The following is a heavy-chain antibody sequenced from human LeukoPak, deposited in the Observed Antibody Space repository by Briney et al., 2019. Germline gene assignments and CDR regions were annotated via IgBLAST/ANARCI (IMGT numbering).Heavy chain of an antibody. D-gene: IGHD2-2*01. CDR1: GGSFSGYY. CDR2: INHSGST. J-gene: IGHJ4*02. V-gene: IGHV4-34*01. CDR3: ARGGLGYCSSTSCITHGKGYFDY. Sequence: SETLSLTCAVYGGSFSGYYWSWIRQPPGKGLEWIGEINHSGSTNYNPSLKSRVTISVDTSKNQFSLKLSSVTAADTAVYYCARGGLGYCSSTSCITHGKGYFDYWGQGTLVTVFS.